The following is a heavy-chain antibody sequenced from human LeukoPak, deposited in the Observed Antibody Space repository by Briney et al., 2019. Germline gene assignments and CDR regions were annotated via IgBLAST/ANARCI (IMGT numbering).Heavy chain of an antibody. V-gene: IGHV4-34*01. J-gene: IGHJ6*02. Sequence: PSETLSLTCAVYGGSFSGYYWSWIRQPPGKGLEWIGEINHSGSTNYNPTLKSRVTISVDTSKNQFSLKLSSVTAADTAVYYCARDWGSGEPGGMDVWGQGTTVTVSS. CDR3: ARDWGSGEPGGMDV. CDR2: INHSGST. CDR1: GGSFSGYY. D-gene: IGHD3-10*01.